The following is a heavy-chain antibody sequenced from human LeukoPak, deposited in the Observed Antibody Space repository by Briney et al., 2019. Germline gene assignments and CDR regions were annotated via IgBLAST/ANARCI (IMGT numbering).Heavy chain of an antibody. V-gene: IGHV1-69*13. Sequence: SVKVSCKASGGTFSSYAISWVRQAPGQGLEWVGGIIPIFGTANYAQKFQGRVTITADESTSTAYMELSSLRSEDTAVYYCASSNVVVVAAGKGGNFDYWGQGTLVTVSS. J-gene: IGHJ4*02. CDR3: ASSNVVVVAAGKGGNFDY. CDR2: IIPIFGTA. D-gene: IGHD2-15*01. CDR1: GGTFSSYA.